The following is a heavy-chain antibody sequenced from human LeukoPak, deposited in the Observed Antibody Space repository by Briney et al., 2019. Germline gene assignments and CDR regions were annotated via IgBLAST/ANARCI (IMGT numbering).Heavy chain of an antibody. CDR2: MNPNSGNT. Sequence: ASVKVSCKASGYTFTSYDINWVRQATGQGLEWMGWMNPNSGNTGYAQKFQGRVTMTRNTSISTAYMELSSLRSEDTAVYYCARENRQAGAGKGCSDPGGEEPLVTVS. J-gene: IGHJ5*02. D-gene: IGHD6-19*01. CDR3: ARENRQAGAGKGCSDP. V-gene: IGHV1-8*01. CDR1: GYTFTSYD.